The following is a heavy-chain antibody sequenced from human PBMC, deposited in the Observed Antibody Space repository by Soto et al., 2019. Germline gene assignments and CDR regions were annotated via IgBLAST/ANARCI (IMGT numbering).Heavy chain of an antibody. CDR3: ASQTHGSHDAFDI. CDR1: GYSFTSYW. V-gene: IGHV5-51*01. D-gene: IGHD1-26*01. Sequence: GESLKISCKGSGYSFTSYWIGWVRQMPGKGLEWMGIIYPGDSDTRYSPSFQGQVTISADKSISTAYLQWSSLKASDAAMYYCASQTHGSHDAFDIWGQGTMVTVSS. J-gene: IGHJ3*02. CDR2: IYPGDSDT.